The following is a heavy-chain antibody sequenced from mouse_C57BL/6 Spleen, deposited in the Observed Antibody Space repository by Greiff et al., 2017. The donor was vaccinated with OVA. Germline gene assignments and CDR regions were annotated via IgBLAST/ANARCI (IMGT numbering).Heavy chain of an antibody. J-gene: IGHJ3*01. D-gene: IGHD2-4*01. Sequence: EVQLQQSGPELVKPGASVKMSCKASGYTFTDYNMHWVKQSHGKSLEWIGYINPNNGGTSYNQKFKGKATLTVNKSSSTAYMELRSLTSEDSAVYYCATYDYGKEAWFAYWGQGTLVTVSA. CDR2: INPNNGGT. V-gene: IGHV1-22*01. CDR1: GYTFTDYN. CDR3: ATYDYGKEAWFAY.